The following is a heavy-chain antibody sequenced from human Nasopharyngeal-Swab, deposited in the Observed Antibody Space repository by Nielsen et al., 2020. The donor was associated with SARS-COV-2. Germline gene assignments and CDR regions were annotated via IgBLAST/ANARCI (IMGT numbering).Heavy chain of an antibody. CDR2: IYSRGET. CDR3: ARMDFIASRDY. J-gene: IGHJ4*02. V-gene: IGHV3-53*01. CDR1: GFTFDDYD. Sequence: GGSLRLSCAASGFTFDDYDMSWVRQAPGKGLEWVAVIYSRGETHYTDSVRGRFTISRDNSKNMVNLQLNSLRAEDTAVYYCARMDFIASRDYWGQGTLVTVSS. D-gene: IGHD6-13*01.